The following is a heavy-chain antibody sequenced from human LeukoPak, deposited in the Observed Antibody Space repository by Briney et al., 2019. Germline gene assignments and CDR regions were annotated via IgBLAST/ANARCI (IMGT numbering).Heavy chain of an antibody. V-gene: IGHV4-39*01. J-gene: IGHJ4*02. CDR2: IYYSGST. CDR1: GGSISSSSCY. Sequence: SETLSLTCTVSGGSISSSSCYWGWIRQPPGKGLEWIGTIYYSGSTYYNPSLKSRVTISVDTSKNRFSLKLSSVTAADTAVYYCAGVGGGRRVTPYFDYWGQGTLVTVSS. CDR3: AGVGGGRRVTPYFDY. D-gene: IGHD3-16*01.